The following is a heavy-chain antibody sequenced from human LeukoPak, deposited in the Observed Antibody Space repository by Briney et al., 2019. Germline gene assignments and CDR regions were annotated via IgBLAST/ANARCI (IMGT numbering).Heavy chain of an antibody. CDR3: ARDQGGYNLFDY. Sequence: GGSLRLSCAASGFNFGTHGMHWVRQAPGKGLEWVAIIWFDGSDKYYADSVKGRFTISRDNSKNMLYLEMKSLRTEDTALYYCARDQGGYNLFDYWGQGTLVTVSS. J-gene: IGHJ4*02. CDR2: IWFDGSDK. CDR1: GFNFGTHG. D-gene: IGHD5-24*01. V-gene: IGHV3-33*01.